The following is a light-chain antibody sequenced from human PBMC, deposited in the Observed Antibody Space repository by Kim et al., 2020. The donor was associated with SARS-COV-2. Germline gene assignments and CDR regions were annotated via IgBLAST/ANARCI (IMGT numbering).Light chain of an antibody. V-gene: IGKV1-33*01. CDR1: QDIRHY. CDR2: AAS. CDR3: QQFENLPLT. J-gene: IGKJ5*01. Sequence: ASVGNRVTITCQASQDIRHYLNWYQQKPGKAPKVLIYAASNLETGVPSRFSGSGSGTEFTFTITSLQPEDIATYFCQQFENLPLTFGQGTRLEIK.